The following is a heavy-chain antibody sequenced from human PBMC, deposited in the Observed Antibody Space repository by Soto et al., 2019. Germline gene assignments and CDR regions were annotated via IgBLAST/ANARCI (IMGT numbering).Heavy chain of an antibody. V-gene: IGHV1-18*01. CDR2: ISAYNGNT. D-gene: IGHD3-22*01. Sequence: ASVKVSCKASGYTFTSYGISWVRLAPGQGLEWMGWISAYNGNTNYAQKLQGRVTMTTDTSTSTAYMELRSLRSDDTAVYYCARWKDSSGLGYYYYGMDVWGQGTTVTVSS. CDR3: ARWKDSSGLGYYYYGMDV. J-gene: IGHJ6*02. CDR1: GYTFTSYG.